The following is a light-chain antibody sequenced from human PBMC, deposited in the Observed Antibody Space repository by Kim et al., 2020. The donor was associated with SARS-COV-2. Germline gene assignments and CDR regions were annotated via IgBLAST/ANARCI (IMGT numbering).Light chain of an antibody. J-gene: IGKJ2*01. CDR1: QSLSSD. CDR2: DAS. Sequence: EIVMAQSPAILSVSPGERATLSCRASQSLSSDLAWYQQKPGQAPRLLIYDASTKATGIPARFSGSGSGTEFSLTISSLQSEDFAIYYCQQYSSWPYTFGQGTKLEI. CDR3: QQYSSWPYT. V-gene: IGKV3-15*01.